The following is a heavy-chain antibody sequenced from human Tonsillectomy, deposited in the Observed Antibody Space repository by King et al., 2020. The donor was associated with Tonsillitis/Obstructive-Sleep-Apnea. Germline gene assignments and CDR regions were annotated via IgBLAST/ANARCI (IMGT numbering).Heavy chain of an antibody. Sequence: VQLVESGGGLVQPGGSLRLSCAASGFTFSRYWMHWVRQAPGKGLVWVSRINSDGSSTTYADSTTYADSVKGRFTISRDNAKNTLYLQMNSLRAEDTAVYSCARTEYSNNDWYFDLWGRGTLVTVSS. D-gene: IGHD6-13*01. CDR2: INSDGSSTTYADST. CDR1: GFTFSRYW. J-gene: IGHJ2*01. CDR3: ARTEYSNNDWYFDL. V-gene: IGHV3-74*01.